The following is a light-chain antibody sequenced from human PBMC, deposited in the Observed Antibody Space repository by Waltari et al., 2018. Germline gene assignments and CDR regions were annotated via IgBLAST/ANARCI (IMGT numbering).Light chain of an antibody. CDR3: SSYTSSSTVV. J-gene: IGLJ2*01. Sequence: QSALTQPASVSGSPGQSITISCTGTSSDVGGYKHVSWYQQHPGKAPKLMIYEVSNRPSGVSNRFSGSKSGTTASLTISGLQAEDEADYYCSSYTSSSTVVFGGGTKLTVL. V-gene: IGLV2-14*01. CDR1: SSDVGGYKH. CDR2: EVS.